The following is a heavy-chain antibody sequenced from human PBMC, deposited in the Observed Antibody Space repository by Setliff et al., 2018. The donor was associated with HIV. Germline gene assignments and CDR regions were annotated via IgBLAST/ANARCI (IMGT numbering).Heavy chain of an antibody. CDR3: IRYCSSTSCPFPFDN. CDR1: GFTFGDYA. D-gene: IGHD2-2*01. J-gene: IGHJ4*02. Sequence: LRLSCLASGFTFGDYAMTWVRQAPGKGLEWVGFIRSKAYGGTTEYATSVKGRFTISRDDSKSIAYLEMNSLKTEDTAVYHCIRYCSSTSCPFPFDNWGQGTLVTVSS. V-gene: IGHV3-49*04. CDR2: IRSKAYGGTT.